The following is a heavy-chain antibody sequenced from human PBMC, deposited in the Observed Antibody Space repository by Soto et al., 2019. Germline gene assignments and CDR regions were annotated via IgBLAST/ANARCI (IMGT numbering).Heavy chain of an antibody. Sequence: PSETLSLTCTVSGGSISSYYWSWIRQPPGKGLEWIGSIYYSGSTYYNPSLKSRVTISVDTSKNHFSLKLSSVTAADTAVYYCAKHLGESYFDCWGQGTLVTVSS. V-gene: IGHV4-39*01. CDR2: IYYSGST. CDR1: GGSISSYY. CDR3: AKHLGESYFDC. J-gene: IGHJ4*02.